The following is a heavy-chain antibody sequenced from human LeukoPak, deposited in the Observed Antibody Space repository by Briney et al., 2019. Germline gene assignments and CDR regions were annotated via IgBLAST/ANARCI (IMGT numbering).Heavy chain of an antibody. Sequence: GGSLRLSCAASGFTVSSYWMHWVRQAPGKGLVWVSRIKSDGSSTSNADSVKGRFTISRDNAKNTLYLQMNSLRAEDTAVYYCARDLNYGDYIGRYYYGMDVWGQGTTVTVSS. CDR2: IKSDGSST. D-gene: IGHD4-17*01. CDR3: ARDLNYGDYIGRYYYGMDV. J-gene: IGHJ6*02. V-gene: IGHV3-74*01. CDR1: GFTVSSYW.